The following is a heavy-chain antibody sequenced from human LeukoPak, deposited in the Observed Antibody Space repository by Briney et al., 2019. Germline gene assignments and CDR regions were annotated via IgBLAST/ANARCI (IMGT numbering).Heavy chain of an antibody. J-gene: IGHJ5*02. CDR2: TYPSGRT. CDR1: GFTVTSNY. V-gene: IGHV3-66*01. Sequence: GGSLRLSCAASGFTVTSNYFNWVRQAPGKGLEWVSVTYPSGRTFYADSVKGRFTISRDNSKNTLYLQTNSLRVDDTAVYYCARGLATDLWGQGTLVTVSS. CDR3: ARGLATDL.